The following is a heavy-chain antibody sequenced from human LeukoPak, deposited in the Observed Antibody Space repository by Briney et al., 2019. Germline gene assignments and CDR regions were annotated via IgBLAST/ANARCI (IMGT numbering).Heavy chain of an antibody. CDR2: ISSSSSTL. Sequence: GGSLRLSCAASGFTFSSYSMTWVRQAPGKGLEGVSFISSSSSTLYYADSVKGRFTISRDNAKNSLYLQMNSLRAEDTAVYYCARDRGGSYSAIDYWGQGTLVTVSS. V-gene: IGHV3-48*04. CDR3: ARDRGGSYSAIDY. D-gene: IGHD1-26*01. CDR1: GFTFSSYS. J-gene: IGHJ4*02.